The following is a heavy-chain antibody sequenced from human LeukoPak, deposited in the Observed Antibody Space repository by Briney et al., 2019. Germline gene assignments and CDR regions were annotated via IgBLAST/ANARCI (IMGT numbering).Heavy chain of an antibody. J-gene: IGHJ4*02. D-gene: IGHD6-13*01. V-gene: IGHV3-9*01. Sequence: GRSLRLSCAASGFTFDDYAMHWVRQAPGKGLEWVSGISWNSGGIGYADSVKGRFTISRDNAKNSLYLQMNSLRAEDTALYYCAKDLTAAGKGPADYWGQGTLVTVSS. CDR3: AKDLTAAGKGPADY. CDR2: ISWNSGGI. CDR1: GFTFDDYA.